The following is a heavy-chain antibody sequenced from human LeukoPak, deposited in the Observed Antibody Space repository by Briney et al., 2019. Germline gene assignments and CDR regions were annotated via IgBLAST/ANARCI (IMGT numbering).Heavy chain of an antibody. CDR1: GGSISSGSYY. CDR2: IYTSGST. V-gene: IGHV4-61*02. D-gene: IGHD2-2*02. CDR3: ARAFGRCSSTSCYTYNWFDP. J-gene: IGHJ5*02. Sequence: SETLSLTCTVSGGSISSGSYYWSWIRQPAGKGLEWIGRIYTSGSTNYNPSLKSRVTISVDTSKNQFSLKLSSVTAADTAVYYCARAFGRCSSTSCYTYNWFDPWGQGTLVTASS.